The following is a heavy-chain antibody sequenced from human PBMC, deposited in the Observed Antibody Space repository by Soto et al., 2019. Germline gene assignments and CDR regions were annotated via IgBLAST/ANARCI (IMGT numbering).Heavy chain of an antibody. Sequence: PXGSLRLSCAASGFTFSSYSMNWVRRAPGKGLEWVSYISSSSSTIYYADSVKGRFTISRDNAKNSLYLQMNSLRDEDTAVYYCARTGSGWYTWFDPWGQGTLVTVSS. V-gene: IGHV3-48*02. D-gene: IGHD6-19*01. CDR2: ISSSSSTI. J-gene: IGHJ5*02. CDR3: ARTGSGWYTWFDP. CDR1: GFTFSSYS.